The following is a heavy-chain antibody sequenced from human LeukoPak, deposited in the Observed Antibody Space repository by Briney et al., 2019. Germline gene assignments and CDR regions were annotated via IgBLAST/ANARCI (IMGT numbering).Heavy chain of an antibody. J-gene: IGHJ4*02. CDR3: SSGPYFDY. Sequence: SETLSLTCAVYGGSFSGYYWSWIRQPPGKGLEWIGEINHSGSTNYNPSLKSRVTISVDTSRNQFSLKLSSVTAADTAVYFCSSGPYFDYWGQGTLVTVSS. V-gene: IGHV4-34*01. CDR1: GGSFSGYY. CDR2: INHSGST. D-gene: IGHD6-25*01.